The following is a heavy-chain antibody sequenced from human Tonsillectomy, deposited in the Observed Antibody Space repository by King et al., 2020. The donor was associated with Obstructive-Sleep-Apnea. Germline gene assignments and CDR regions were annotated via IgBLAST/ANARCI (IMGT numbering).Heavy chain of an antibody. Sequence: VQLVEYGGGLVQPGGSLRLSCAASGFTFSSYAMNWVRQAPGKGLEWVSVISGSGDGTYYADSVRGRFTISRDNSKNTLYLQMNSLRAEDTAVYYCAKGNIVEVPAAPYSWGQGTLVTVSS. CDR2: ISGSGDGT. V-gene: IGHV3-23*04. CDR3: AKGNIVEVPAAPYS. D-gene: IGHD2-2*01. J-gene: IGHJ4*02. CDR1: GFTFSSYA.